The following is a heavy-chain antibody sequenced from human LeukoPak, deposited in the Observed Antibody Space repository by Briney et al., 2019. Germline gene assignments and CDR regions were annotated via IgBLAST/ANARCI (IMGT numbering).Heavy chain of an antibody. CDR3: AQYSSSSGERWFDP. CDR1: GGTFSSYA. J-gene: IGHJ5*02. CDR2: IIPIFGTA. D-gene: IGHD6-6*01. V-gene: IGHV1-69*06. Sequence: GASVKVSCKASGGTFSSYAISWVRQAPGQGLEWMGGIIPIFGTANYAQKFQGRVTITADKSTSTAYMELSSLRSEDTAVYYCAQYSSSSGERWFDPWGQGTLVTVSS.